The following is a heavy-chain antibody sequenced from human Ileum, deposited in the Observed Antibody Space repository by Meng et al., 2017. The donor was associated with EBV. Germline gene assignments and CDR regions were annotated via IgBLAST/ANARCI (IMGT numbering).Heavy chain of an antibody. CDR2: IKTDGSTS. J-gene: IGHJ4*02. Sequence: EWQRVESGGGLVQSGGSLRLSCAASGFTFSSYWMHWVRQAPGKGLVWVSNIKTDGSTSAYADSVKGRFTISRDNAKNTLYLQMNSLRVEDTAIYYCVKSNWGSEDSWGQGTLVTVSS. CDR1: GFTFSSYW. D-gene: IGHD7-27*01. CDR3: VKSNWGSEDS. V-gene: IGHV3-74*03.